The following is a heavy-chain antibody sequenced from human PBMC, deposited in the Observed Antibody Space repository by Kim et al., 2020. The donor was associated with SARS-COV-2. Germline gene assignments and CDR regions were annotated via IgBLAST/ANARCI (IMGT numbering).Heavy chain of an antibody. V-gene: IGHV3-30*03. J-gene: IGHJ4*02. CDR3: AIVRRWELLTFFHY. CDR2: ISSDGSNK. D-gene: IGHD1-26*01. CDR1: GFTFSSYG. Sequence: GGSLRLSCAASGFTFSSYGMHWVRQAPGKGLEWVVVISSDGSNKYYADFVKGRFTISRDNSKKTLYLQMNSLRAEDTAVYYCAIVRRWELLTFFHYWGQG.